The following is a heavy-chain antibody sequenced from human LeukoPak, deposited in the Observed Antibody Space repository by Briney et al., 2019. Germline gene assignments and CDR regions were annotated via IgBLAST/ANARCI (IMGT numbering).Heavy chain of an antibody. Sequence: SETLSLTCAVYGGSFSGYYWSWIRQPPGKGLEWIGEINHSGSTSYNPSLKSRVTISVDTSKNQSSLKLSSVTAADTAVYYCARGPYDYVWGSYRYISNAFDIWGQGTMVTVSS. CDR1: GGSFSGYY. CDR3: ARGPYDYVWGSYRYISNAFDI. D-gene: IGHD3-16*02. V-gene: IGHV4-34*01. J-gene: IGHJ3*02. CDR2: INHSGST.